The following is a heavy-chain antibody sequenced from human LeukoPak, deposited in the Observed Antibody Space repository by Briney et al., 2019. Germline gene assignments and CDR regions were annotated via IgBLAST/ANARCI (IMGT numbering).Heavy chain of an antibody. Sequence: SVKVSCKASGGTFSSYAISWVRQAPGQGLEWTGRIIPILGIANYAQKFQGRVTITADKSTSTAYMELSSLRSEDTAVYYCAREVDTAMVFDYWGQGTLVTVSS. V-gene: IGHV1-69*04. D-gene: IGHD5-18*01. CDR3: AREVDTAMVFDY. J-gene: IGHJ4*02. CDR2: IIPILGIA. CDR1: GGTFSSYA.